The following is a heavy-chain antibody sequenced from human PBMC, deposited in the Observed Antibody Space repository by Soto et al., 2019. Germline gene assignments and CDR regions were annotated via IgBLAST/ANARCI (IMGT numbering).Heavy chain of an antibody. D-gene: IGHD2-2*01. Sequence: EVRLVESGGGLVQPGGSLRLSCATSGFTFSSRWMHWVRQAPGKGLVWVSYINSDGSTTTYADSVKGRFTISRDNAKNTVYLQMNSLRVDDTAVYYCARDTSYSTDYCGQGTLVTVSS. CDR3: ARDTSYSTDY. CDR1: GFTFSSRW. J-gene: IGHJ4*02. CDR2: INSDGSTT. V-gene: IGHV3-74*01.